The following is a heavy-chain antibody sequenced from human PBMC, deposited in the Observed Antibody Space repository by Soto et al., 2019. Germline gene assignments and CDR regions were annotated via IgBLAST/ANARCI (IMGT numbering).Heavy chain of an antibody. V-gene: IGHV3-7*01. CDR3: ARERYYYDSRGPVGY. J-gene: IGHJ4*02. CDR2: IKQDGSEK. Sequence: GGSLRLSCAASGFAFSSYWMSLVRQSPGKGLEWVANIKQDGSEKYYVDSVKGRFTISRDNAKNSLYLQMNSLRAEDTAVYYCARERYYYDSRGPVGYWDQGTLVTVSS. CDR1: GFAFSSYW. D-gene: IGHD3-22*01.